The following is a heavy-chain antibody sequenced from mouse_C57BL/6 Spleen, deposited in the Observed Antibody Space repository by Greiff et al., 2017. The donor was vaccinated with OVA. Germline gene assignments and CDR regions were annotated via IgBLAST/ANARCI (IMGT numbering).Heavy chain of an antibody. CDR1: GFTFSSYG. Sequence: EVQLQESGGDLVKPGGSLKLSCAASGFTFSSYGMSWVRQTPDKRLEWVATISSGGSYTYYPDSVKGRFTISRDNAKNTLYLQMSSLKSEDTAMYYCARLDYDYWYFDVWGTGTTVTVSS. CDR2: ISSGGSYT. CDR3: ARLDYDYWYFDV. J-gene: IGHJ1*03. V-gene: IGHV5-6*01. D-gene: IGHD2-4*01.